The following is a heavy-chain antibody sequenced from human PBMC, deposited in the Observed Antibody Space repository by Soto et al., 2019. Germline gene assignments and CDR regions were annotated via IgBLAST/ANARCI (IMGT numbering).Heavy chain of an antibody. J-gene: IGHJ6*02. CDR2: INHSGST. CDR3: ARERSSSWYTITDPAGMDV. V-gene: IGHV4-34*01. CDR1: GGSSRGYF. Sequence: SETLSLTCAVYGGSSRGYFWSWIRQPPRKVLEWIGEINHSGSTNYNPSLKSPGTISVDTYKNQVSRKLSSVTAADTAVYYCARERSSSWYTITDPAGMDVWGQGTAVTVS. D-gene: IGHD6-13*01.